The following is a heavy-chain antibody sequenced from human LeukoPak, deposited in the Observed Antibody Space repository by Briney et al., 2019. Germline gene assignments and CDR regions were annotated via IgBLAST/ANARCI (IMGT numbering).Heavy chain of an antibody. CDR1: GGSISSYY. Sequence: SETLSLTCTVSGGSISSYYWSRIRQPPGKGLEWIGYIYYSGSANYNPSLKSRVTIPVDTSKNQFSLKLSSVTAADTAVYYCASSQRWGYDSSGYSRRDAFDIWGQGTMVTVSS. V-gene: IGHV4-59*01. D-gene: IGHD3-22*01. CDR2: IYYSGSA. CDR3: ASSQRWGYDSSGYSRRDAFDI. J-gene: IGHJ3*02.